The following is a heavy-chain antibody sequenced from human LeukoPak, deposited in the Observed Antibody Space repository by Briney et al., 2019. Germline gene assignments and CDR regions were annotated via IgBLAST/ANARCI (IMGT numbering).Heavy chain of an antibody. D-gene: IGHD3-22*01. Sequence: GGSLRLSCAASGFTVSSNYMSWVRQAPGKGLEGVSVIYSGGSTYYADSVKGRFTISRDNSKNTLYLQMNSLRAEDTAVYYCARPDYYDSSGYPYWGQGTLVTVSS. J-gene: IGHJ4*02. CDR2: IYSGGST. V-gene: IGHV3-66*01. CDR3: ARPDYYDSSGYPY. CDR1: GFTVSSNY.